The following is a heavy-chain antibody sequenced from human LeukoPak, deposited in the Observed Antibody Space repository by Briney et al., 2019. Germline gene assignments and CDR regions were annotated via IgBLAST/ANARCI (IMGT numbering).Heavy chain of an antibody. CDR1: GFTVSSNC. CDR2: IYSGGST. V-gene: IGHV3-66*01. Sequence: PGGSLRLSCAASGFTVSSNCMSWVRQAPGRGLEWVSVIYSGGSTYYADSVKGRFTISRDNSKNTLYLQMNSPRAEDTAVYYCARTYSSSWGDYFDYWGQGTLVTVSS. D-gene: IGHD6-13*01. J-gene: IGHJ4*02. CDR3: ARTYSSSWGDYFDY.